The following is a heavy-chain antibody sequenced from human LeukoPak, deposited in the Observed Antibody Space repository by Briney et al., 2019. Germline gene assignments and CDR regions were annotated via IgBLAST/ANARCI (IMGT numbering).Heavy chain of an antibody. V-gene: IGHV4-34*01. CDR2: INHRGST. CDR3: ARVRGSSGSYEYYHYMDV. CDR1: GGSFSGYY. D-gene: IGHD1-26*01. J-gene: IGHJ6*03. Sequence: SETLSLTCAVYGGSFSGYYWSWIRQPPGKGLEWIGEINHRGSTNYNPSLKSRVTISVDTSKKQFSLKLSSVTAADTAVYYCARVRGSSGSYEYYHYMDVWGKGTTVTISS.